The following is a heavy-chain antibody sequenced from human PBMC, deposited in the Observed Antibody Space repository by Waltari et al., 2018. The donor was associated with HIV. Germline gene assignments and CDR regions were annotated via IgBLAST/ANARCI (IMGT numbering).Heavy chain of an antibody. Sequence: QLQMPESGPGLVKPSETLSLTCSVPGGSISSSAYYWGWVRQSPGKGLEWIGNIYYGGSTYYNPSLQSRVTISVDTSKNQFSLRLNSVTAADTAVYFCARHLRGHGFLAKLYYFDFWGQGALVTVSS. CDR2: IYYGGST. CDR1: GGSISSSAYY. V-gene: IGHV4-39*01. J-gene: IGHJ4*02. CDR3: ARHLRGHGFLAKLYYFDF. D-gene: IGHD3-3*01.